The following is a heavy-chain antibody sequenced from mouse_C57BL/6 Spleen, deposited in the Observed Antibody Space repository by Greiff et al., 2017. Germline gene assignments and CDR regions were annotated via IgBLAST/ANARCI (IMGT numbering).Heavy chain of an antibody. V-gene: IGHV1-59*01. J-gene: IGHJ1*03. Sequence: VQLQQPGAELVRPGTSVKLSCKASGYTFTSYWMHWVKQRPGQGLEWIGVIDPSDSYTNYNQKFKGKATLTVDTSSSTAYMQLSSLTSEDSAVYYCASIYYGKGGYFDVWGTGTTVTVSS. D-gene: IGHD2-1*01. CDR3: ASIYYGKGGYFDV. CDR1: GYTFTSYW. CDR2: IDPSDSYT.